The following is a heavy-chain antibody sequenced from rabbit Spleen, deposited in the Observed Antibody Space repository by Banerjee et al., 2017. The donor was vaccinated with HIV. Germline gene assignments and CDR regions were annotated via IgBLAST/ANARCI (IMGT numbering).Heavy chain of an antibody. CDR2: IDVVKSGST. Sequence: QEQLVESGGGLVQPGGSLKLSCKGSGFSFSASYWICWVRQAPGKGLEWIACIDVVKSGSTYYETWAKGRFTISRTSSTTVTLQLTSLTVADTATYFCARDAAGREDFNLWGPGTLVTVS. CDR1: GFSFSASYW. D-gene: IGHD4-2*01. CDR3: ARDAAGREDFNL. V-gene: IGHV1S45*01. J-gene: IGHJ4*01.